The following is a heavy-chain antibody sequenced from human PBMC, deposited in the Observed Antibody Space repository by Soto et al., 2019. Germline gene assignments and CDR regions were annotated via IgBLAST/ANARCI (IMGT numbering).Heavy chain of an antibody. CDR1: GGTFSRYA. CDR3: ARGWGYDTSDYYYAY. J-gene: IGHJ4*02. V-gene: IGHV1-69*13. D-gene: IGHD3-22*01. Sequence: SVQFSFKAYGGTFSRYAIIWVRQALRQGLEWMGGITPIFGTANYAQKFQGRVAITADESTRTSYMELRRLRSGETAVYYCARGWGYDTSDYYYAYWGQGTLVTVSS. CDR2: ITPIFGTA.